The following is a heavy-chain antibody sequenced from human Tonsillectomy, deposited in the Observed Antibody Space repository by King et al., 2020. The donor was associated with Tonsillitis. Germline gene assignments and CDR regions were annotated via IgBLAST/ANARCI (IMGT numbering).Heavy chain of an antibody. CDR1: GYTFTNYY. CDR3: GRGPGALRGPWAPGTSTWFDP. V-gene: IGHV1-46*03. J-gene: IGHJ5*02. Sequence: QGQLVQSGAEVKEPGASVKVSCKASGYTFTNYYIHWVRQAPGQGLEWMGTINPNGGSTSYAQNFQDRVILTRDTSTNTAYMEMTNLRSADTAMYYCGRGPGALRGPWAPGTSTWFDPWGQGTLVTVSS. D-gene: IGHD6-13*01. CDR2: INPNGGST.